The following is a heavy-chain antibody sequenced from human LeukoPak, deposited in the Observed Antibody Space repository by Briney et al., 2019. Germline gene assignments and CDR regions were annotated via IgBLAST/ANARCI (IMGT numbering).Heavy chain of an antibody. Sequence: SETLSLTCTVSGGSISSYYWSWIRQPPGKGLEWIGYIYYSGSTNYNPSLKSRVTISVDTSKNQFSLKLSSVTAADTAVYYCARGVVAATKYYYYGMDVWGQGTTVTVS. CDR2: IYYSGST. D-gene: IGHD2-15*01. V-gene: IGHV4-59*01. CDR1: GGSISSYY. J-gene: IGHJ6*02. CDR3: ARGVVAATKYYYYGMDV.